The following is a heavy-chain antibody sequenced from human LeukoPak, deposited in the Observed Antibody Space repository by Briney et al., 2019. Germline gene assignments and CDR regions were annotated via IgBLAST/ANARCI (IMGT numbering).Heavy chain of an antibody. CDR2: INTNTGNP. Sequence: ASVKVSCKASGYTFTSYAMNWVRQAPGQGLEWMGWINTNTGNPTYAQGFTGRFVFSLDTSVSTAYLQISSLKAEDTAVYYCARDVWYSSSWYEYYYYYGMDVWGQGTTVTVSS. CDR3: ARDVWYSSSWYEYYYYYGMDV. J-gene: IGHJ6*02. CDR1: GYTFTSYA. V-gene: IGHV7-4-1*02. D-gene: IGHD6-13*01.